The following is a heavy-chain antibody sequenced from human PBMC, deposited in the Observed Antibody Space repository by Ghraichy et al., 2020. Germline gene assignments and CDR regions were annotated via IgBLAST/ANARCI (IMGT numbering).Heavy chain of an antibody. V-gene: IGHV4-59*01. Sequence: ETLSLTCTVSGGSISSYYWSWIRQPPGKGLEWIGYIYYSGSTNYNPSLKSRVTISVDTSKNQFSLKLSSVTAADTAVYYCARSRSLVNSSGWTYNWFDPWGQGTLVTVSS. D-gene: IGHD6-19*01. CDR2: IYYSGST. CDR3: ARSRSLVNSSGWTYNWFDP. J-gene: IGHJ5*02. CDR1: GGSISSYY.